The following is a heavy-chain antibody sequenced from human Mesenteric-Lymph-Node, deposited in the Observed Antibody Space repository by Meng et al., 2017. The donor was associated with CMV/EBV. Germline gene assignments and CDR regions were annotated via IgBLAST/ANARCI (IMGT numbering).Heavy chain of an antibody. V-gene: IGHV1-69*05. J-gene: IGHJ4*02. Sequence: SVKVSCKASGGTFSSYAISWVRQAPGQGLEWMGGIIPIFGTANYAQKFQGRVTITTDESTSTAYMELTSLRSDDTAVYYCARGPVVAAAIHINQGLDSWGQGTLVTVSS. CDR2: IIPIFGTA. D-gene: IGHD2-15*01. CDR1: GGTFSSYA. CDR3: ARGPVVAAAIHINQGLDS.